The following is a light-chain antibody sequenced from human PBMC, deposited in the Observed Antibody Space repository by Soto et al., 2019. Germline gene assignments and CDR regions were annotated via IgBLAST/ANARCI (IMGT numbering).Light chain of an antibody. CDR3: QQFNSYWWT. V-gene: IGKV1-5*03. CDR2: KAS. Sequence: DIQMTQSPSTLSASVGERVTITCRASQSVSHFLAWYQQKPGKAPKLLIYKASTLESGVPARFSGSGSGTEFTLTISSLQPDDFGTYSCQQFNSYWWTFGQGTKVDIX. J-gene: IGKJ1*01. CDR1: QSVSHF.